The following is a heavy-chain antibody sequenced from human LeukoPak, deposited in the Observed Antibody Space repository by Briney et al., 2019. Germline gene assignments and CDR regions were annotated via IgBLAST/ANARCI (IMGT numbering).Heavy chain of an antibody. Sequence: ASVKVSCKASGYTFTNHYIHWVRQAPGQGLEWMGIITTSGGSTSYAQNSQGRVTMTRDTSTSTAYMELTSLGSEDTAVYYCARVRTIAAVGLDFDYWGQGTLVTVSS. CDR2: ITTSGGST. V-gene: IGHV1-46*01. CDR3: ARVRTIAAVGLDFDY. J-gene: IGHJ4*02. CDR1: GYTFTNHY. D-gene: IGHD6-13*01.